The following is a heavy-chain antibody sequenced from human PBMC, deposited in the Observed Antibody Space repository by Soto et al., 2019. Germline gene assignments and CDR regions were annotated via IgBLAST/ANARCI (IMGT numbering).Heavy chain of an antibody. CDR2: ISGSGGST. CDR3: AKVPDIVVVPATGPFDY. Sequence: GGSLRLSCAASGFTFSSYAMSWVRQAPGKGLEWVSAISGSGGSTYYADSVKGRVTISRDNSKNTLYLQMNSLRAEDTAVYYCAKVPDIVVVPATGPFDYWGQGTLVTVSS. V-gene: IGHV3-23*01. CDR1: GFTFSSYA. J-gene: IGHJ4*02. D-gene: IGHD2-2*01.